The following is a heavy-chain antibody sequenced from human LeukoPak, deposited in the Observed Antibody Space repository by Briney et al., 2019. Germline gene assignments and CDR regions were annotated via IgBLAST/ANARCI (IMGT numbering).Heavy chain of an antibody. Sequence: PGGSLRLSCAASGFTFSSYWMSWVRQAPGKGLEWVANIKQDGSEKYYVDSVKGRFTISRDNAKNSLYLQMNSLRAEVTAVYYCARVGYSGYDTVDYWGQGTLVTVSS. V-gene: IGHV3-7*01. CDR2: IKQDGSEK. CDR3: ARVGYSGYDTVDY. J-gene: IGHJ4*02. CDR1: GFTFSSYW. D-gene: IGHD5-12*01.